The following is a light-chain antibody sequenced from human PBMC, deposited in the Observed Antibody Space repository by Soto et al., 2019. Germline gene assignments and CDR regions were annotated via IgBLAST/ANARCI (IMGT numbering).Light chain of an antibody. J-gene: IGKJ1*01. CDR3: HQYGTSPAT. CDR2: GAS. V-gene: IGKV3-20*01. Sequence: EIVLTQSPGTLSLSPGERAALSCRASQSVNNNFLAWYQQKPGQAPRLLIYGASNRATGIPDRFSGSVSGTDFNLTISRLEPDDFAVFYCHQYGTSPATFGQGTKVEIK. CDR1: QSVNNNF.